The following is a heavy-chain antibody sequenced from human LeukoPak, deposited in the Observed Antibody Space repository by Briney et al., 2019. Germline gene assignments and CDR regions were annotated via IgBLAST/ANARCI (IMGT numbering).Heavy chain of an antibody. CDR3: AKGNGYSYGRYYFDY. CDR2: ITASGGNT. CDR1: GFTFSSYA. Sequence: AGGSLRLSCAAAGFTFSSYAMGWVRQAPGKGLEWVSAITASGGNTYYADSVKGRFTISRDNSKNTLYLQVNSLRAEETAVYYCAKGNGYSYGRYYFDYWGQGTLVTVSS. V-gene: IGHV3-23*01. D-gene: IGHD5-18*01. J-gene: IGHJ4*02.